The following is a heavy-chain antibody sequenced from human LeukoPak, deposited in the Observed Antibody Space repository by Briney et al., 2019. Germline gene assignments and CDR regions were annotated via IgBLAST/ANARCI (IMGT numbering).Heavy chain of an antibody. CDR3: ARVERFFDY. J-gene: IGHJ4*02. Sequence: SESLSLTRTVSGDSLSIYYWSGMRDPPGRGREWSGYIYYSGSTNYNPSLKSRVTRSVDTSKNQFSLKLSSVTAADPAVYYCARVERFFDYWGQRTLVTVSS. V-gene: IGHV4-59*01. CDR1: GDSLSIYY. D-gene: IGHD3-3*01. CDR2: IYYSGST.